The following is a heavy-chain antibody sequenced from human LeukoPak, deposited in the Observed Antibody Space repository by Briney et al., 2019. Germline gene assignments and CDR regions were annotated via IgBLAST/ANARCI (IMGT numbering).Heavy chain of an antibody. CDR1: GGSISSYY. Sequence: SETLSLTCTVSGGSISSYYWSWIRQPPGKGLEWIGYIYYSGSTNYNPSLKSRVTISVDTSKNQFSLKLSSVTAADTAVYYCARGGGGNKGYWGQGTLVTVSS. J-gene: IGHJ4*02. V-gene: IGHV4-59*01. D-gene: IGHD4-23*01. CDR3: ARGGGGNKGY. CDR2: IYYSGST.